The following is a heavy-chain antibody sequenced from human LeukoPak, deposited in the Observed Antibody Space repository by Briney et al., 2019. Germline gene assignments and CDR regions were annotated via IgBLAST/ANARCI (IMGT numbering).Heavy chain of an antibody. D-gene: IGHD3-10*01. J-gene: IGHJ4*02. V-gene: IGHV4-34*01. CDR2: INHSGST. CDR3: AAYSADYNTLGSSYKV. CDR1: GGSFSGYY. Sequence: PSETLSLTCAVYGGSFSGYYWSWIRQPPGKGLEWIGEINHSGSTNYNPSLKSRVTISVDTSENHFSLKLSSVTAADTAVYYCAAYSADYNTLGSSYKVWGQGTLVTVSS.